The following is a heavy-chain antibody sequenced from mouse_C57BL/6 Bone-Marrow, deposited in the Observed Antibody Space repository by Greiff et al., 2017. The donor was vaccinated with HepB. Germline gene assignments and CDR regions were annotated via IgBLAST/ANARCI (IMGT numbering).Heavy chain of an antibody. D-gene: IGHD1-1*01. CDR1: GYSITSGYY. CDR3: ARVGENYYGSSAWFAY. J-gene: IGHJ3*01. Sequence: EVKLQESGPGLVKPSQSLSLTCSVTGYSITSGYYWNWIRQFPGNKLEWMGYISYDGSNNYNPSLKNRISITRDTSKNQFFLKLNSVTTEDTATYYCARVGENYYGSSAWFAYWGQGTLVTVSA. V-gene: IGHV3-6*01. CDR2: ISYDGSN.